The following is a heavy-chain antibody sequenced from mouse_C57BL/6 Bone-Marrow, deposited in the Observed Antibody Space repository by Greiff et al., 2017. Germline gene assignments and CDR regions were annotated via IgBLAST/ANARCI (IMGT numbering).Heavy chain of an antibody. Sequence: QVQLQQSGAELVRPGTSVKLSCKASGYTFTSYWMHWVKQRPGQGLEWIGVIDPSDSYTNYNQKFKGKATLTVDTSSSTAYMQLSSLTSEDSAVYYCARDGSSYNYYAMDYWGQGTSVTVSS. CDR1: GYTFTSYW. CDR2: IDPSDSYT. V-gene: IGHV1-59*01. CDR3: ARDGSSYNYYAMDY. D-gene: IGHD1-1*01. J-gene: IGHJ4*01.